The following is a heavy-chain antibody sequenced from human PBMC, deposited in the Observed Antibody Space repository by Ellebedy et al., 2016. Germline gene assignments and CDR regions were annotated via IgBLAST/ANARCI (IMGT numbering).Heavy chain of an antibody. CDR1: GFTFSSYA. CDR3: ARTNSADFDWLQNFDY. V-gene: IGHV3-30*04. CDR2: ISYDGSNK. J-gene: IGHJ4*02. D-gene: IGHD3-9*01. Sequence: GGSLRLSCAASGFTFSSYAMHWVRQAPGKGLEWVAVISYDGSNKYYADSVKGRFTISRDNSKNTLYLQMNSLRAEDTAVYYCARTNSADFDWLQNFDYWGQGTLVTVSS.